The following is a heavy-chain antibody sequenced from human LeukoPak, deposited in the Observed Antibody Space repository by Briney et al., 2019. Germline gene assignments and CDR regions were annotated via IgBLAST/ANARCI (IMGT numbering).Heavy chain of an antibody. J-gene: IGHJ3*02. CDR3: ARLSYWVFEI. D-gene: IGHD2-21*01. Sequence: PGGSLRLSCAASGFAFSSYAMNWVRQVPGKGLEWVSAISGVGGDTYYADSVKGRFTISRDNSKNTMYLQMNSLRAEDTSVYFCARLSYWVFEIWGQGTMVTVSS. CDR2: ISGVGGDT. V-gene: IGHV3-23*01. CDR1: GFAFSSYA.